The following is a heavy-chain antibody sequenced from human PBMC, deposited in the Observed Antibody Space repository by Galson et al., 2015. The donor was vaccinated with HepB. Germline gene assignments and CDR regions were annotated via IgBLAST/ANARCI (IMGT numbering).Heavy chain of an antibody. CDR3: TSEQVPTTIYYYFYYRDV. V-gene: IGHV3-15*07. D-gene: IGHD4-17*01. CDR1: GFTFSDAW. J-gene: IGHJ6*03. Sequence: SLRLSCAASGFTFSDAWMNWVRQAPGKRLEWVGRMKSKTEGGTTDYAAPVKGSCTISRADSKNTLYLQLNSLTTEDTAVYYCTSEQVPTTIYYYFYYRDVWGKGTTVTV. CDR2: MKSKTEGGTT.